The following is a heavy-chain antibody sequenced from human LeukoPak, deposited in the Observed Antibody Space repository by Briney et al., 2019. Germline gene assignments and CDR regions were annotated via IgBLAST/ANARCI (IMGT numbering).Heavy chain of an antibody. CDR1: GYTFTSYY. J-gene: IGHJ4*02. V-gene: IGHV1-46*01. CDR2: INPSGGST. CDR3: ARGGGDDCAIAVAGLCYFDY. D-gene: IGHD6-19*01. Sequence: ASVKVSCKASGYTFTSYYMHWVRQAPGQGLEGMGIINPSGGSTSYAQKFQGRVTVTRGMSTSTVYMELSSLRSEDTAVYSCARGGGDDCAIAVAGLCYFDYWGQGTLVTVSS.